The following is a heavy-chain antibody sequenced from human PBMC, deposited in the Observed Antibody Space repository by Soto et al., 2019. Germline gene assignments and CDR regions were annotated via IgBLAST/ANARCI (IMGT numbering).Heavy chain of an antibody. D-gene: IGHD2-15*01. J-gene: IGHJ6*02. Sequence: PGESLKISCKGSGYSFISYWISWVRQMPGKGLEWMGRIDPSDSYTNYSPSFQGHVTISADKSISTAYLQWSSLKASDTAMYYCARRCGGSCYSDYYYYGMDVWGQGTTVTVSS. CDR2: IDPSDSYT. V-gene: IGHV5-10-1*01. CDR1: GYSFISYW. CDR3: ARRCGGSCYSDYYYYGMDV.